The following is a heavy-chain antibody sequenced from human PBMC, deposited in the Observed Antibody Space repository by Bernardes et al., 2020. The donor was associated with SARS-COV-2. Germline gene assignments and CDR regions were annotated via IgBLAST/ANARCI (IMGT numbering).Heavy chain of an antibody. Sequence: GGSLRLSCAASGFTFSSYWMSWVRQAPGKGLECVAKIKQDGSGTYYVDSVKDRFTISRDNAKNSLYLQINSLRAEDTAVYYCARLNWGSLDYWGQGTLVTVSP. CDR3: ARLNWGSLDY. J-gene: IGHJ4*02. CDR1: GFTFSSYW. CDR2: IKQDGSGT. D-gene: IGHD7-27*01. V-gene: IGHV3-7*01.